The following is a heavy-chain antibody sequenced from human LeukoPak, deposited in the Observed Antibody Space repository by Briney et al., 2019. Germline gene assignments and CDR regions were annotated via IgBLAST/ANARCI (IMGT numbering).Heavy chain of an antibody. D-gene: IGHD3-10*02. CDR2: ISSSSSYI. CDR1: GFTFSSYA. CDR3: ARVLGSYYYYGMDV. J-gene: IGHJ6*02. Sequence: GGSLRLSCAASGFTFSSYAMNWVRQAPGKGLEWVSSISSSSSYIYYADSVKGRFTISRDNAKNSLYLQMNSLRAEDTAVYYCARVLGSYYYYGMDVWGQGTTVTVSS. V-gene: IGHV3-21*01.